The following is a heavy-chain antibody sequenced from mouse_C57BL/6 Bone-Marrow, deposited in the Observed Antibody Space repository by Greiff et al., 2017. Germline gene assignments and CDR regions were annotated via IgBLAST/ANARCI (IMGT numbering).Heavy chain of an antibody. J-gene: IGHJ2*01. D-gene: IGHD1-1*02. CDR3: VRGGLYFDY. V-gene: IGHV10-1*01. CDR1: GFSFNTYA. CDR2: IRSKSNNYAT. Sequence: EVQVVESGGGLVQPKGSLKLSCAASGFSFNTYAMNWVRQAPGKGLEWVARIRSKSNNYATYYADSVKDRFTISRDDSESMLYLQMNNVKTDDTAMDYCVRGGLYFDYWGQGTTVTVSS.